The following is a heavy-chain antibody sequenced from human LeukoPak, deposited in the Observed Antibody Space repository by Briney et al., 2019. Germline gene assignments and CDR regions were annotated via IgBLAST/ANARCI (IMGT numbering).Heavy chain of an antibody. CDR3: ARRDGEAVAGTFNDY. V-gene: IGHV4-4*07. CDR2: IYTSGST. J-gene: IGHJ4*02. CDR1: GGSISSYY. Sequence: SETLSLTCTVPGGSISSYYWSWIRQPAGKGLEWIGRIYTSGSTYYNPSLKSRVTISVDTSKNQFSLKLSSVTAADTAVYYCARRDGEAVAGTFNDYWGQGTLVTVSS. D-gene: IGHD6-19*01.